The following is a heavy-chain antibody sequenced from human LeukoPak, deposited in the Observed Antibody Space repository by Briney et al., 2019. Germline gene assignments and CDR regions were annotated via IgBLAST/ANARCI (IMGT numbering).Heavy chain of an antibody. J-gene: IGHJ4*02. Sequence: SETLSLTCTVSGGSISSSSYYWGWIRQPPGKGLEWIGSIDYSGTTFYNPSLQSRVTMSVDTSKNHFSLKLSSVTAADTAVYYCARQNGYNIYYFDYWGQGTLVTVSS. D-gene: IGHD5-24*01. CDR1: GGSISSSSYY. CDR3: ARQNGYNIYYFDY. V-gene: IGHV4-39*01. CDR2: IDYSGTT.